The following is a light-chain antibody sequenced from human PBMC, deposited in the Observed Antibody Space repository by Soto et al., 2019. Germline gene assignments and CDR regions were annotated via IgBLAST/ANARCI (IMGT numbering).Light chain of an antibody. V-gene: IGLV2-11*01. CDR1: SSDVGGYNY. CDR3: CSHAGSYTYV. CDR2: DVS. Sequence: QSALTQPRSVSGSPGQSVTISCTGTSSDVGGYNYVSWYQQHPGKAPKLMIYDVSKRPSGVPDRFSGSKSGNTASLTISGLQAEDEADYYCCSHAGSYTYVLGTGTKLTVL. J-gene: IGLJ1*01.